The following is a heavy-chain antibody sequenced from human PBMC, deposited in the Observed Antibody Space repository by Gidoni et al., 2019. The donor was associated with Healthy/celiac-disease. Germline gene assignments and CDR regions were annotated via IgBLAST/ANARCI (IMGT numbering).Heavy chain of an antibody. V-gene: IGHV3-9*01. CDR1: GFTFDDYA. Sequence: EVQLVESGGGLVQPGRSLRLSCAASGFTFDDYAMHWVRQAPGKGLEWVSGISWNSGSIGYADSVKGRFTISRDNAKNSLYLQMNSLRAEDTALYYCAKDTGYSSGWYSRDFDLWGRGTLVTVSS. J-gene: IGHJ2*01. CDR2: ISWNSGSI. CDR3: AKDTGYSSGWYSRDFDL. D-gene: IGHD6-19*01.